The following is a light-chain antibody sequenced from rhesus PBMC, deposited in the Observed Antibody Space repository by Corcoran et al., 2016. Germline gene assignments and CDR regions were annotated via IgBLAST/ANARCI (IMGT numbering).Light chain of an antibody. CDR3: QQDYSWRS. V-gene: IGKV3-42*01. CDR1: RSVSIS. J-gene: IGKJ1*01. Sequence: EIVMTQSPATLSLSPGERATLSCRASRSVSISLAWYHQQPGQAPKLLIYGASTRAHGSPDRISGSGSGTDFTLTISSLEPEDVGVYYCQQDYSWRSFGQGTKVEIK. CDR2: GAS.